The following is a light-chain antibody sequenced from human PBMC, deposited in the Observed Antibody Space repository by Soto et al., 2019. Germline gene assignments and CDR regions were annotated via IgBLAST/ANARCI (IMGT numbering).Light chain of an antibody. CDR3: SSYTSGSTCV. CDR1: SNNVGGYND. J-gene: IGLJ1*01. CDR2: EVS. V-gene: IGLV2-14*01. Sequence: QSALTQPASVSGSPGQSITISCTGTSNNVGGYNDVSWYQQHPGKAPKLIIYEVSNRPSEISNRFSGSKSGDTASLTIAGLQADDEADYYRSSYTSGSTCVFGSGTKLTVL.